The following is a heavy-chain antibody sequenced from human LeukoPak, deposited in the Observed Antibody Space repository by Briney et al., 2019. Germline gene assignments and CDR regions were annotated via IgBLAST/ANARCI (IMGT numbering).Heavy chain of an antibody. CDR2: ISSSSSYI. V-gene: IGHV3-21*01. CDR1: GFTFSSYS. J-gene: IGHJ4*02. D-gene: IGHD3-22*01. Sequence: PGGFLRLSCAASGFTFSSYSMNWVRQAPGKGLEWVSSISSSSSYIYYADSVRGRFTISRDNAKNSLYLQMNSLRAEDTALYYCAGDTYRYYYDSSGYWEPVYWGQGTLVTVSS. CDR3: AGDTYRYYYDSSGYWEPVY.